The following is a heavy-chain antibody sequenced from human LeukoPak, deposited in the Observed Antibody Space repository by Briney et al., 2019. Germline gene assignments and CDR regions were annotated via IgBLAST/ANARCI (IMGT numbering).Heavy chain of an antibody. J-gene: IGHJ4*02. Sequence: GGSLRLSCAASGFTFSSFAMHWVRQAPGKGLEWVAVISYGGSNENYADSVKGRFTISRDNAKNSLYLQMNSLRAEDTAVYYCARTPDTAMATYFDYWGQGTLVTVSS. D-gene: IGHD5-18*01. CDR3: ARTPDTAMATYFDY. V-gene: IGHV3-30-3*01. CDR2: ISYGGSNE. CDR1: GFTFSSFA.